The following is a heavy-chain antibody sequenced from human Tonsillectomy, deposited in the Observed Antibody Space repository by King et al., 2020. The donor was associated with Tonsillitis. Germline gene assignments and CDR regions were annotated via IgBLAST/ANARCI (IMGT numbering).Heavy chain of an antibody. CDR1: GGSISSGGYS. J-gene: IGHJ4*02. V-gene: IGHV4-30-4*07. D-gene: IGHD4-17*01. CDR2: IYYSGSS. CDR3: ARALLHGDYGPSGFGY. Sequence: QLQESGPGLVKPSQTLSLTCAVSGGSISSGGYSWSWIRQPPGKGLEWIGYIYYSGSSYYNPSLKSRVTISVDTSKNQFSLKLSSVTAADTAVYYCARALLHGDYGPSGFGYWGQGTLVTVSS.